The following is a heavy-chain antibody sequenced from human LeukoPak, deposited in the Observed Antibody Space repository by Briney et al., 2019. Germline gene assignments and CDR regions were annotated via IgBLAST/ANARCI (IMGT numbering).Heavy chain of an antibody. V-gene: IGHV4-39*07. J-gene: IGHJ6*03. CDR3: ARDSMITFGGTHYMDV. D-gene: IGHD3-16*01. CDR1: GGSISSSSYY. Sequence: SETLSLTCTVSGGSISSSSYYWAWIRQPPGKGLEWIGSSSYSGSTYYNPSLKSRVTVSVDTSKNQFSLKLSSVTAADTAVYYCARDSMITFGGTHYMDVWGKGTTVTVSS. CDR2: SSYSGST.